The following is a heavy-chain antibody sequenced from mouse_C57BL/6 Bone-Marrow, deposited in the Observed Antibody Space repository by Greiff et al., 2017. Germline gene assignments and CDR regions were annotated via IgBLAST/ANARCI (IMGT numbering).Heavy chain of an antibody. CDR1: GFTFTDYY. D-gene: IGHD2-4*01. CDR2: IRHKANGFTT. J-gene: IGHJ3*01. Sequence: EVKLLESGGGLVQPGASLRLSCAASGFTFTDYYMSWVRQPPGQAPEWLALIRHKANGFTTEYTASVKGRFTISRATSQHIIYLPLHTLRAEASAAYYCVNPDYGGGFAYWGQGTLVTVSA. CDR3: VNPDYGGGFAY. V-gene: IGHV7-4*01.